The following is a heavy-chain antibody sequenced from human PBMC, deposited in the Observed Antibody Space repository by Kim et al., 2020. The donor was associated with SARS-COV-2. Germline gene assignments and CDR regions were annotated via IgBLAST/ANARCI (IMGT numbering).Heavy chain of an antibody. Sequence: SETLSLTCTVSGGSISSSSYYWGWIRQPPGKGLEWIGSIYYSGSTYYNPSLKSRVTISVDTSKNQFSLKLSSVTAADTAVYYCARECLDYYGSGSYDLDYWGQGTLVTVSS. J-gene: IGHJ4*02. V-gene: IGHV4-39*07. CDR2: IYYSGST. CDR3: ARECLDYYGSGSYDLDY. CDR1: GGSISSSSYY. D-gene: IGHD3-10*01.